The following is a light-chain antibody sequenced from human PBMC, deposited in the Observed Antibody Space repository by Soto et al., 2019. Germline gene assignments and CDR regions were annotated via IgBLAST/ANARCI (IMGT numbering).Light chain of an antibody. Sequence: IHMTQSPSTLSASVGDRVTITCRASQSISSWLAWYQQKPGKAPKLLIYKASSLESGVPSRFSGSGSGTESTLTISSLQPDDFATYYCQQYNSYGTFDQGTKVDIK. V-gene: IGKV1-5*03. CDR2: KAS. CDR3: QQYNSYGT. J-gene: IGKJ1*01. CDR1: QSISSW.